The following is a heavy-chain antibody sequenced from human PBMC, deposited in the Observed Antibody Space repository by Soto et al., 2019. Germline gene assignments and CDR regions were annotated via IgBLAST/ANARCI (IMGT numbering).Heavy chain of an antibody. CDR2: ISGSGGST. J-gene: IGHJ5*02. CDR1: GFTFSSYA. Sequence: EVQLLESVGGLVQPGGSLRLSCAASGFTFSSYAMSWVRQAPGKGLEWVSAISGSGGSTYYADSVKGRFTISRDISKNTLYMQMNSLRAEDKAVYYCAKDINAAPRFDPWGQGTLVTVSS. D-gene: IGHD3-10*01. V-gene: IGHV3-23*01. CDR3: AKDINAAPRFDP.